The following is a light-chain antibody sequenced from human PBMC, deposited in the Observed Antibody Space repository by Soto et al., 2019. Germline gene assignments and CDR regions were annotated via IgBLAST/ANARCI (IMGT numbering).Light chain of an antibody. V-gene: IGKV1-9*01. Sequence: DIPLTQSPSFLYASVGARITITCRASQDISSRLAWYQQKPGKAPKLLMHTASTLQRGVPSRFSGSGSGTEFTHEIRSLQPEDLAAYYCQQRSTYPIPCGPGTRLEIK. CDR2: TAS. CDR1: QDISSR. CDR3: QQRSTYPIP. J-gene: IGKJ5*01.